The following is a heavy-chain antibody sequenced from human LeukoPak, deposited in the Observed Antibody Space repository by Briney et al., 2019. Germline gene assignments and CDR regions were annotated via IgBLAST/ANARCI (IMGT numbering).Heavy chain of an antibody. CDR3: ATEKEQQLVRYWYFDL. D-gene: IGHD6-13*01. J-gene: IGHJ2*01. V-gene: IGHV1-46*01. Sequence: GASVKVSCKASGYTFTSYYMHWVRQAPGQGLEWMGIINPSGGSTSYAQKFQGRVTMTEDTSTDTAYMELTSLRSEDTAVYYCATEKEQQLVRYWYFDLWGRGTLVTVSS. CDR1: GYTFTSYY. CDR2: INPSGGST.